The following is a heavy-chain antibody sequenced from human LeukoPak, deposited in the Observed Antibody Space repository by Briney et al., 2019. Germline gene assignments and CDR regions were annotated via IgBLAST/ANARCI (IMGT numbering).Heavy chain of an antibody. CDR3: STEDKYCTSTTCGDF. CDR2: MVPSSGVS. V-gene: IGHV1-2*02. D-gene: IGHD2-2*01. CDR1: GYTFTAYY. Sequence: RASVKVSFKASGYTFTAYYVHWVRQAPGQGLEWMGYMVPSSGVSHYSQKFQDRVTMTRDTSTSTAYLELSGLTSDDTAVYYCSTEDKYCTSTTCGDFWGQGTLVTVSS. J-gene: IGHJ4*02.